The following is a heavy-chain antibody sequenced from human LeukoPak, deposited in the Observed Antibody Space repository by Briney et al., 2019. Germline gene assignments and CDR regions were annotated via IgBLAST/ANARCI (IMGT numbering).Heavy chain of an antibody. V-gene: IGHV4-61*02. J-gene: IGHJ5*02. CDR2: SYIRGST. CDR1: GGSISSGSYY. Sequence: SQTLSLICTVSGGSISSGSYYWSWIRQPDGKGLEWIGRSYIRGSTDYNPSLKSRVTISVDTSKNQFSLKLNSVNAADTAVYYCARIGYGSGSPTHLWGQGTLVTVSS. CDR3: ARIGYGSGSPTHL. D-gene: IGHD3-10*01.